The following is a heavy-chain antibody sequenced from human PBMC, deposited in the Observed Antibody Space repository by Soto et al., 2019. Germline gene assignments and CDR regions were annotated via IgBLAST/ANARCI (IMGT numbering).Heavy chain of an antibody. J-gene: IGHJ5*01. CDR1: GGSLSSGGYS. CDR2: IYDNATT. V-gene: IGHV4-30-2*05. Sequence: SETLSLTCAVSGGSLSSGGYSWNWIRQPPGKALEWIGYIYDNATTYYNPSFESRVAISVDTSKSQFSLNVTSVTAADTAVYFCARGRYCLTGRCFPNWFDSWGQGALVTVSS. D-gene: IGHD7-27*01. CDR3: ARGRYCLTGRCFPNWFDS.